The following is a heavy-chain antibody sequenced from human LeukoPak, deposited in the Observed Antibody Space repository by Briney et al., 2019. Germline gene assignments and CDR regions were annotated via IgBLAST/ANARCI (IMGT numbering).Heavy chain of an antibody. CDR1: GFTFSSYA. D-gene: IGHD3-10*01. Sequence: GGSLRLSCAASGFTFSSYAMSWVRQAPGKGLEWVSAISGSGGSTYYADSVKGRFTISRDNSKNTLYLQMNSLRAEDTAVYYCAKDGSYGFRELLSGPYFGYWGQGTLVTVSS. J-gene: IGHJ4*02. CDR3: AKDGSYGFRELLSGPYFGY. CDR2: ISGSGGST. V-gene: IGHV3-23*01.